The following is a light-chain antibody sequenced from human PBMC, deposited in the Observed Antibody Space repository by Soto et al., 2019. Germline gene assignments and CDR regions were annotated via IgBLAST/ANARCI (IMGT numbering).Light chain of an antibody. Sequence: QSVLTQPPSLSGAPGQNIIISCTGGGSNIGAGFDVHWYQQLTGTAPKTLIYGNTNRPSGVPDRFSGSKSGTSVSLVITGLQAEDEADYYSQSCDTGLSGTVIFGGGTKLTVL. CDR1: GSNIGAGFD. V-gene: IGLV1-40*01. CDR2: GNT. J-gene: IGLJ2*01. CDR3: QSCDTGLSGTVI.